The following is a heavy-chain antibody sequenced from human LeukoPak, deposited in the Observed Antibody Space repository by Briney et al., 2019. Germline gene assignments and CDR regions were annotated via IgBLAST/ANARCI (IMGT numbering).Heavy chain of an antibody. J-gene: IGHJ4*02. CDR2: ISSSSSFI. V-gene: IGHV3-21*01. CDR1: GFTFSSYS. Sequence: KPGGSLRLSCPASGFTFSSYSMNWVRQAPGKGLEWVSSISSSSSFIYYADSVKGRFTISRDNAKNSLYLQMGSLRAEDMAVYYCARGNDYGDYSAAVWGQGTLVTVSS. CDR3: ARGNDYGDYSAAV. D-gene: IGHD4-17*01.